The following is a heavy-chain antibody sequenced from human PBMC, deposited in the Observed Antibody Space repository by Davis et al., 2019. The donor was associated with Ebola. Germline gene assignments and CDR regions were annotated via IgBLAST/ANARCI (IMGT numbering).Heavy chain of an antibody. CDR1: GFTFSNAW. CDR3: TTQRKSSWYSRSFDY. J-gene: IGHJ4*02. V-gene: IGHV3-15*07. Sequence: GGSLRLSCAASGFTFSNAWMNWVRQAPGKGLEWVGRIKSKTDGGTTDYAAPVKGRFTISRNDSKNTLYLQMNSLKTEDTAVYYCTTQRKSSWYSRSFDYWGLGTLVTVSS. D-gene: IGHD6-13*01. CDR2: IKSKTDGGTT.